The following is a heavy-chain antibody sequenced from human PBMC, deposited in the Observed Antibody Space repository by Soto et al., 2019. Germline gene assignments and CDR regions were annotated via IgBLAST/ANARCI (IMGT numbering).Heavy chain of an antibody. Sequence: GGSLRLSCAASGFTFSSYAMSWVRQAPGKGLEWVSGITGSGGSTHYADSVKGRFTISRDNSKNTLYLHMNSLRAEDTAVYYCAKAFVGVIINFDYWGQETLVTVSS. J-gene: IGHJ4*02. V-gene: IGHV3-23*01. D-gene: IGHD3-3*01. CDR3: AKAFVGVIINFDY. CDR2: ITGSGGST. CDR1: GFTFSSYA.